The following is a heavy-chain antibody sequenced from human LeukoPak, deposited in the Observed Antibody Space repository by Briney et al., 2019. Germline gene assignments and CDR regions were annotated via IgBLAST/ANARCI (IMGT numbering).Heavy chain of an antibody. CDR1: GFTFNSHG. J-gene: IGHJ5*02. CDR3: ARRHLRGNTLRGGHHLDP. D-gene: IGHD1-14*01. V-gene: IGHV3-30*03. CDR2: ISDDGLNT. Sequence: GTSLRLSCSTSGFTFNSHGFHWVRQAPGKGLEWVAAISDDGLNTFYIDSVKGRFTISRDDSKNAVSLQMTSLRSEDTAMYYCARRHLRGNTLRGGHHLDPWGLGTLVAVSS.